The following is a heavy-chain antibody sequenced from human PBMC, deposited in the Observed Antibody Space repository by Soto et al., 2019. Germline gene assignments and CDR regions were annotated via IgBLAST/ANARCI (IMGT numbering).Heavy chain of an antibody. Sequence: SETLSLTCTVSGAAISGFYWSWIRKSAGKGLEWIGRIYATGTTDYNPSLKSRVMMSVDTSKKQFSLKLRSVTAADTAVYYCVRDGTKTLRDWFDPWGQGISVTVSS. D-gene: IGHD1-1*01. J-gene: IGHJ5*02. V-gene: IGHV4-4*07. CDR2: IYATGTT. CDR3: VRDGTKTLRDWFDP. CDR1: GAAISGFY.